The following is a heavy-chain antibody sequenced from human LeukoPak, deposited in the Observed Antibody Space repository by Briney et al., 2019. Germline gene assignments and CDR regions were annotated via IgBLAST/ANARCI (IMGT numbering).Heavy chain of an antibody. V-gene: IGHV4-31*03. CDR3: ARSPSKKTVGSYFDC. Sequence: SQTLSLTCTVSGGSISSEDYCWGWVRQHPGKGLERIAYTYYSGSAYYSPSLKSRVSISVDTSKNQFSLKLSSVTAADTAVYYCARSPSKKTVGSYFDCWGQGGLVTVSS. J-gene: IGHJ4*02. D-gene: IGHD4-23*01. CDR1: GGSISSEDYC. CDR2: TYYSGSA.